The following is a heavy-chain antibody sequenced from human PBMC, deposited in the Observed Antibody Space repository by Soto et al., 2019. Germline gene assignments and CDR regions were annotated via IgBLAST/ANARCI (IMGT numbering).Heavy chain of an antibody. CDR2: INPSGGST. Sequence: QVQLVQSGAEVKKPGASVKVSCKASGYTFTSYYMHWVRQAPGQGLEWMGIINPSGGSTSYAQKFQVRVTMTRDTSTSTVYMELSSLRSEATAVYYCARGTVPAADGYGMDVWGQGTTVTVSS. CDR1: GYTFTSYY. V-gene: IGHV1-46*03. D-gene: IGHD2-2*01. CDR3: ARGTVPAADGYGMDV. J-gene: IGHJ6*02.